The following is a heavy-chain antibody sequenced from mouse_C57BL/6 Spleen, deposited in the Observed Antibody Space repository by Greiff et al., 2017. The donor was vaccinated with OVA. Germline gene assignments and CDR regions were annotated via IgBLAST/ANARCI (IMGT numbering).Heavy chain of an antibody. CDR3: ARTYGSRGGYFDV. J-gene: IGHJ1*03. CDR1: GYTFTSYW. Sequence: QVHVKQSGAELAKPGASVKLSCKASGYTFTSYWMHWVKQRPGQGLEWIGYINPSSGDTKYNQKFKDKATLTADKSSSTAYMQLSSLTYEDSAVYYCARTYGSRGGYFDVWGTGTTVTVSS. D-gene: IGHD1-1*01. CDR2: INPSSGDT. V-gene: IGHV1-7*01.